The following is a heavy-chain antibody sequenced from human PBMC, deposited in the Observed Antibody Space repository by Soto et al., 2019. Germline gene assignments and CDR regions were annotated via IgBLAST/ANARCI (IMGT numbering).Heavy chain of an antibody. Sequence: QVQLQESGPGLVKPSETLSLTCTVSGGSISSYYWSWIRQPPGKGLEWIGYIYYSGSTNYNPSLKSRVTISVDTSKNQFSLKLSSVTAADTAVYYCARAIAARGWFAPWGQGTLVTVSS. J-gene: IGHJ5*02. CDR2: IYYSGST. V-gene: IGHV4-59*01. D-gene: IGHD6-6*01. CDR3: ARAIAARGWFAP. CDR1: GGSISSYY.